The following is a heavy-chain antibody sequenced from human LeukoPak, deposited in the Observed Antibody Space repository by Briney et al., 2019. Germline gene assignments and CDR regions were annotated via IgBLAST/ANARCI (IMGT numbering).Heavy chain of an antibody. CDR3: ARGRIAAATPDY. D-gene: IGHD6-13*01. CDR1: GFTFSSYW. J-gene: IGHJ4*02. CDR2: ISGSGGST. Sequence: GGSLRLSCAASGFTFSSYWMSWVRQAPGKGLEWVSAISGSGGSTYYADSVKGRFTISRDNAKNSLYLQMNSLRAEDTAVYYCARGRIAAATPDYWGQGTLVTVSS. V-gene: IGHV3-21*01.